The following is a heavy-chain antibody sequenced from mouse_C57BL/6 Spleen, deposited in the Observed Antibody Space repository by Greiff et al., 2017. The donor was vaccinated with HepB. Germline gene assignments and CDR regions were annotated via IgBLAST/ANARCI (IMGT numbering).Heavy chain of an antibody. D-gene: IGHD2-12*01. CDR3: ARHEGEALYDGYSMDY. J-gene: IGHJ4*01. Sequence: VQLQQSGAELVKPGASVKLSCKASGYTFTEYTIHWVKQRSGQGLEWIGWFYPGSGSIKYNEKFKDKATVTADKSSSTVYMELSRLTSEDSAVYCGARHEGEALYDGYSMDYWGQGTSVTVSS. CDR2: FYPGSGSI. V-gene: IGHV1-62-2*01. CDR1: GYTFTEYT.